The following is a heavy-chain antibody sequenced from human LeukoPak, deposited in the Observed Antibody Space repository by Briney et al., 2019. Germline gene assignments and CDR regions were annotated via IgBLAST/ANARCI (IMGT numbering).Heavy chain of an antibody. J-gene: IGHJ4*02. V-gene: IGHV1-2*02. CDR1: GYTFTDYY. Sequence: ASVKVSCKASGYTFTDYYIHWVRQAPGQGLEWMGWINPNSGGTNCAQKFQGRVTMTRDTSISTAYMELSRLRSDDTAVYYCTRRLGYCSSSNCYDLGYWGQGTQVTVSS. D-gene: IGHD2-2*01. CDR2: INPNSGGT. CDR3: TRRLGYCSSSNCYDLGY.